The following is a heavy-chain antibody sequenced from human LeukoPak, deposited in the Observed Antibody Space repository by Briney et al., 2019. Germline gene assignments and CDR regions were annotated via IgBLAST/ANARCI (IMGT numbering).Heavy chain of an antibody. Sequence: GGSLRLSCAASGFTFSSYAMSWVRRAPGKGLEWVSAISGSGGSTYYADSVKGRFTISRDNSKNTLYLQMNSLRAEDTAVYYCARHLEVVAATPGLVDYWGQGTLVTVSS. J-gene: IGHJ4*02. CDR2: ISGSGGST. V-gene: IGHV3-23*01. CDR1: GFTFSSYA. D-gene: IGHD2-15*01. CDR3: ARHLEVVAATPGLVDY.